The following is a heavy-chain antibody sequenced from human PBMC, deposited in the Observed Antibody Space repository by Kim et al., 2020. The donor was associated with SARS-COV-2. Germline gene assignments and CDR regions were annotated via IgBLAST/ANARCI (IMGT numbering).Heavy chain of an antibody. V-gene: IGHV3-9*01. Sequence: GGSLRLSCAASGFTFDDYAMHWVRQAPGKGLEWVSGISWNSGSIGYADSVKGRFTISRDNAKNSLYLQMNSLRAEDTALCYCAKEWGVATTPGRRGISEYFQHWGQGTLVTVSS. CDR2: ISWNSGSI. CDR1: GFTFDDYA. J-gene: IGHJ1*01. D-gene: IGHD5-12*01. CDR3: AKEWGVATTPGRRGISEYFQH.